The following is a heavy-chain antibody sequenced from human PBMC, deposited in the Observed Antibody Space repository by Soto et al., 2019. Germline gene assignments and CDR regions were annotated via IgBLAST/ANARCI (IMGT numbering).Heavy chain of an antibody. CDR1: GYTSTGYY. V-gene: IGHV1-2*02. Sequence: ASVKVSCKASGYTSTGYYMHWVRQAPGQGLEWMGWINPNSGGTNYAQKFQGRVTMTRDTSISTAYMGLSRLRSDDTAVYYCARVQSIAARPSSRGFDPWGQGTQVTVSS. J-gene: IGHJ5*02. D-gene: IGHD6-6*01. CDR2: INPNSGGT. CDR3: ARVQSIAARPSSRGFDP.